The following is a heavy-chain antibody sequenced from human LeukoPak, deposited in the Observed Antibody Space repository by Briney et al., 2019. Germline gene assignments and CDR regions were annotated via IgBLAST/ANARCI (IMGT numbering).Heavy chain of an antibody. CDR1: RFTFSGYS. V-gene: IGHV3-48*02. D-gene: IGHD3-9*01. CDR3: ARDDKHAFDI. Sequence: GGSLRLSCAASRFTFSGYSMNWVRQAPGKGLEWVSYISGSKTNIKYADSVRGRFTISRDNAKNSLYLQMNSLRDEDTAVYYCARDDKHAFDIWGQGTMVTVSS. J-gene: IGHJ3*02. CDR2: ISGSKTNI.